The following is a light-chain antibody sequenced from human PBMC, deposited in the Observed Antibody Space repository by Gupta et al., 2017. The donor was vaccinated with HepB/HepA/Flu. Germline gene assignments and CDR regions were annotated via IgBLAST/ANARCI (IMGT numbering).Light chain of an antibody. V-gene: IGKV3-15*01. CDR1: QSVGSN. Sequence: EIVMTQSPATLSVSPGESATLSCRASQSVGSNLAWYQQKPGQAPRLLIYGASTRATGVPARFSGDGSGTEFTLTISSLQSEDFAVYSCQQENNWPITFGGGTKVEIK. CDR2: GAS. J-gene: IGKJ4*01. CDR3: QQENNWPIT.